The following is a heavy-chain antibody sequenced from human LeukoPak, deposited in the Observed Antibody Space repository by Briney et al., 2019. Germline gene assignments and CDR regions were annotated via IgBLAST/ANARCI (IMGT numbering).Heavy chain of an antibody. CDR2: ISARSGNT. V-gene: IGHV1-18*01. Sequence: ASVKVSCKTSGYSFTTYGLNWVRQAPGQGLEWMGWISARSGNTNYAQKIQGRVSMTTDTSTSTAYMELRSLRSEDTAVYYCATAPYYYGSGSGGFDPRGQGTLVTVSS. J-gene: IGHJ5*02. D-gene: IGHD3-10*01. CDR1: GYSFTTYG. CDR3: ATAPYYYGSGSGGFDP.